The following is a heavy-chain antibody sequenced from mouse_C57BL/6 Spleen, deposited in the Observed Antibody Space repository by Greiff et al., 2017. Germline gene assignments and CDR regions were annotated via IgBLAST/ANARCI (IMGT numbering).Heavy chain of an antibody. CDR2: IFPGSGST. V-gene: IGHV1-75*01. D-gene: IGHD4-1*01. J-gene: IGHJ2*01. Sequence: QVQLQQSGPELVKPGASVKISCKASGYTFTDYYINWVKQRPGQGLEWIGWIFPGSGSTYYNEKFKGKATLTVDKSSSTAYMLLSSLTSEYSAVXFCARLELTGPLYYFDYWGQGTTLTVSS. CDR1: GYTFTDYY. CDR3: ARLELTGPLYYFDY.